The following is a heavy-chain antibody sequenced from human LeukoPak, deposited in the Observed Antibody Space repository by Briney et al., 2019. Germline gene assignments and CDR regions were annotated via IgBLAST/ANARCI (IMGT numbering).Heavy chain of an antibody. D-gene: IGHD6-13*01. CDR1: GGSISSSSYY. CDR2: INYSGST. V-gene: IGHV4-39*01. Sequence: PSETLSLTCTVSGGSISSSSYYWGWLRQPPGKGLEWIGSINYSGSTYYNPSLKSRVTISVDTSKNQFSLKLSSVTAADTAVYYCARRGIAAAGMKAIDYWGQGTLVTVSS. J-gene: IGHJ4*02. CDR3: ARRGIAAAGMKAIDY.